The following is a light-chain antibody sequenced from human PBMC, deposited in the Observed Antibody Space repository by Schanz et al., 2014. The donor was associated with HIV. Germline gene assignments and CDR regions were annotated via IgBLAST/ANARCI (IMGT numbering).Light chain of an antibody. CDR3: SSYTSSNTLV. J-gene: IGLJ1*01. CDR1: SSDVGGYDF. Sequence: QSALTQPASVSGSPGQSITISCTGTSSDVGGYDFVSWYQQHPGKAPKVMIYDVSNRPSGVSNHFSGSKSGNTASLTISGLQAEDEADYYCSSYTSSNTLVFGTGTKLTVL. V-gene: IGLV2-14*01. CDR2: DVS.